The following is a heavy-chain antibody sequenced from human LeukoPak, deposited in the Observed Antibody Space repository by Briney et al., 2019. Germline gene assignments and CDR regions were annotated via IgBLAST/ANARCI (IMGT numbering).Heavy chain of an antibody. CDR2: VYYHGNTK. J-gene: IGHJ4*02. CDR3: VRDKGQVYGYFES. D-gene: IGHD6-6*01. CDR1: GFTFNNYG. V-gene: IGHV3-30*19. Sequence: PGGSLRLSCAASGFTFNNYGMHWVRQAPGKGLEWLAFVYYHGNTKYYAASVKGRFTISRDNSRNSLYIQMNSLSTEDTAVYYCVRDKGQVYGYFESWGQGTLVTVSS.